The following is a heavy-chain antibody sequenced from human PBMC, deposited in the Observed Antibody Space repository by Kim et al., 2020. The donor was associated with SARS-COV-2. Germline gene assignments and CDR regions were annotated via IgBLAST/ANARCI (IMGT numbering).Heavy chain of an antibody. J-gene: IGHJ6*04. V-gene: IGHV1-24*01. Sequence: ASVKVSCKVSGYTLTELSMHWVRQAPGKGLEWMGGFDPEDGETIYAQKFQGRVTMTEDTSTDTAYMELSSLRSEDTAVYYCATGSITIFGVVPRYGMDVWGKGPTVTVSS. CDR2: FDPEDGET. CDR3: ATGSITIFGVVPRYGMDV. CDR1: GYTLTELS. D-gene: IGHD3-3*01.